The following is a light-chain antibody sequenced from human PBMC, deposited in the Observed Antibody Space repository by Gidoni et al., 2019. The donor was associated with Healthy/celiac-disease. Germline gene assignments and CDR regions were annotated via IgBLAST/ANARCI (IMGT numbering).Light chain of an antibody. CDR2: AAS. CDR1: QSISSY. Sequence: IHMTQSPSSLSASVGDRVTITCRASQSISSYLNWYQQKPGKAPKLLIYAASSLQSGVPSRFRGSGSGTDFTLTISSLQPEDFATYYCQQSYSTPWTFGQGTKVEIK. V-gene: IGKV1-39*01. CDR3: QQSYSTPWT. J-gene: IGKJ1*01.